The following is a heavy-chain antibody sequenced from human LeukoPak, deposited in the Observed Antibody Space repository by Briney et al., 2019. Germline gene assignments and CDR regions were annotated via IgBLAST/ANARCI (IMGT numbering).Heavy chain of an antibody. D-gene: IGHD3-10*01. CDR1: GYTFTSYG. Sequence: ASVKVSCMASGYTFTSYGISWVRQAPGQGLEWMGWISAYNGNTNYAQKLQGRVTMTTDTSTSTAYMELRSLRSDDTAVYYCARERPSGVLQGYYFDYWGQGTLVTVSS. J-gene: IGHJ4*02. CDR3: ARERPSGVLQGYYFDY. V-gene: IGHV1-18*01. CDR2: ISAYNGNT.